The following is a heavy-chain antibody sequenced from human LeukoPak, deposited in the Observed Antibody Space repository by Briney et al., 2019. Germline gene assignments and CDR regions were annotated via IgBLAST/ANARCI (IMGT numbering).Heavy chain of an antibody. CDR1: GASVSSGGSS. CDR3: ARDSYGLGSNYFDP. D-gene: IGHD3-10*01. CDR2: IYHIVNT. Sequence: TQTLSLTCAVTGASVSSGGSSWAWIRQPPGKGLEWIGYIYHIVNTFYNPPLQSRVTISVDRAKNQVSLRLTSVTAADTAVYYCARDSYGLGSNYFDPWGQGTQVTVSS. V-gene: IGHV4-30-2*01. J-gene: IGHJ5*02.